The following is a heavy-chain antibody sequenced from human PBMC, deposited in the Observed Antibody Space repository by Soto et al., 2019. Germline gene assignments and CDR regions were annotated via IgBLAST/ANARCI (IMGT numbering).Heavy chain of an antibody. CDR2: IYHSGST. D-gene: IGHD1-26*01. CDR1: GRSISSSNW. CDR3: ARVSGSYYYGMDV. J-gene: IGHJ6*02. V-gene: IGHV4-4*02. Sequence: QVQLQESGPGLVKPSGTLSLTCAVSGRSISSSNWWSWIRQPPGKGLEWIGEIYHSGSTNYNPSLKSRVNISVDKSENQSSRKLSSVIAADTAVYYCARVSGSYYYGMDVWGQGTTVTVSS.